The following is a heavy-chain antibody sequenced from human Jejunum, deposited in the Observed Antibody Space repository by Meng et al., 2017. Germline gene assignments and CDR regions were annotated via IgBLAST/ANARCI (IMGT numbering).Heavy chain of an antibody. D-gene: IGHD6-13*01. CDR2: IFPTEST. CDR3: GKSSSSQYFIDY. CDR1: GYSISGGYY. V-gene: IGHV4-38-2*02. J-gene: IGHJ4*02. Sequence: GSLRLSCTVSGYSISGGYYWGWIRQSPGKGLEWIGSIFPTESTYYSPTLKSRLTISMDTSKNQFSLNRGSVTAADTAVYYCGKSSSSQYFIDYWGQGTLVTVSS.